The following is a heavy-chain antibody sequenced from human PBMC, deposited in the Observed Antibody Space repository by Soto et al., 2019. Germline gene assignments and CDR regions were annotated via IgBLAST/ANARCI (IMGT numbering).Heavy chain of an antibody. CDR2: VHPILRLA. CDR1: GDTFSFYS. V-gene: IGHV1-69*04. D-gene: IGHD3-10*01. CDR3: ATSYGSGYRAFDY. Sequence: QVQLVQSGAEVKRPGSSVTVSCKASGDTFSFYSINWVRQAPGLGLVWMGRVHPILRLANSAQRFQARVTMTADKSTRTAYLDLSGLRSEDTATYYCATSYGSGYRAFDYWGQGALGTASS. J-gene: IGHJ4*02.